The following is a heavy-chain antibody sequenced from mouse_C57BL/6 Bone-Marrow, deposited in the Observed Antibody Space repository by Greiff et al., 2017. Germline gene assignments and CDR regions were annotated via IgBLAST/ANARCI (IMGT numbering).Heavy chain of an antibody. V-gene: IGHV1-50*01. CDR3: SRNYGSSYVDDFDY. Sequence: QVQLQQSGAELVKPGASVKLSCKASGYTFTSYWMQWVKQRPGQGLEWIGEIDPSDSYTNYNQKFKGKATLTVDTSSSTAYMQLSSLTSGDSAVYYCSRNYGSSYVDDFDYWGQGTTLTVSS. CDR2: IDPSDSYT. D-gene: IGHD1-1*01. CDR1: GYTFTSYW. J-gene: IGHJ2*01.